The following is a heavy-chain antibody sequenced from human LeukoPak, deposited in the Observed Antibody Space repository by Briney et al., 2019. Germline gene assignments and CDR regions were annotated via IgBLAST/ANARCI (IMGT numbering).Heavy chain of an antibody. CDR3: ARGSRLLWFGEFDYNWFDP. V-gene: IGHV1-69*04. CDR2: IIPILGIA. Sequence: ASVKVSCKASGGTFSSYAISWVRQAPGQGLEWMGRIIPILGIANYAQKFQGRVTITADKSTSTAYMDLSSLRSEDTAVYYCARGSRLLWFGEFDYNWFDPWGQGTLVTVSS. D-gene: IGHD3-10*01. CDR1: GGTFSSYA. J-gene: IGHJ5*02.